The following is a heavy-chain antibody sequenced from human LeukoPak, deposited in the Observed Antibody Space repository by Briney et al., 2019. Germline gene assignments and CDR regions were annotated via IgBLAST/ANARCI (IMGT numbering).Heavy chain of an antibody. CDR1: GGSISSSSYY. CDR2: IYYSGST. CDR3: AGHMTGSLNWFDP. J-gene: IGHJ5*02. Sequence: PSETLSLTCTVSGGSISSSSYYWGWIRHPPGKGLGWIGSIYYSGSTYYNPSLKSRVTISVDTSKNQFSLKLSSVTAPDTAVYYCAGHMTGSLNWFDPWGQGTLVTVSS. D-gene: IGHD2-15*01. V-gene: IGHV4-39*01.